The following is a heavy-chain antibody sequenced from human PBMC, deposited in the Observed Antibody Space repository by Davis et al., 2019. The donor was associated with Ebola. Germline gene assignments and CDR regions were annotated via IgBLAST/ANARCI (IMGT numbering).Heavy chain of an antibody. CDR2: INTDTGRP. CDR1: GYTFTTYA. D-gene: IGHD5-18*01. V-gene: IGHV7-4-1*02. CDR3: ARCEENPDTSMVSCFDY. J-gene: IGHJ4*02. Sequence: AASVKVSCKASGYTFTTYAINWVRQAPGQGLEWMGWINTDTGRPTYAHAFTGRFVFSLDTSLSTAYLQIISLKAEDTAVYYCARCEENPDTSMVSCFDYWGQGALVTVSS.